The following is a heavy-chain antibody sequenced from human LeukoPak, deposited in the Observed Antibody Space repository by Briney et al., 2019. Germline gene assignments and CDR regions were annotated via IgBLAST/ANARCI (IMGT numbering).Heavy chain of an antibody. J-gene: IGHJ4*02. CDR1: GGSISSYY. CDR2: IYYSGST. D-gene: IGHD6-19*01. V-gene: IGHV4-59*08. CDR3: AGHSERYSSGWPFDY. Sequence: KTSETLSLACTVSGGSISSYYWSWIRQPPGKGLEWVGYIYYSGSTNYNPSLKSRVTISVDTSKNQFSLKLSSVTAADTAVYYCAGHSERYSSGWPFDYWGQGTLVTVSS.